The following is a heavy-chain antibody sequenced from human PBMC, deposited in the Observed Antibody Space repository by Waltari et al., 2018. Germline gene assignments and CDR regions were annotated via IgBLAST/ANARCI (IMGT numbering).Heavy chain of an antibody. Sequence: QVQLQQWGAGLLKPSETLSLTCAVYGGSFSGYYWSWIRQSPGKGLGWIGEINHSGSTNYNPSRKSRVTISVDTSKNQFSLKVSSVTAADTAVYYCARQFSSGWYSEYWGQGTLVTVSS. D-gene: IGHD6-19*01. CDR2: INHSGST. CDR1: GGSFSGYY. V-gene: IGHV4-34*01. CDR3: ARQFSSGWYSEY. J-gene: IGHJ4*02.